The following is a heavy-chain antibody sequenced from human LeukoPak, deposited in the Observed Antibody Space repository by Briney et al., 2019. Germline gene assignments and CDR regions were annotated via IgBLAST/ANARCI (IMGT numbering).Heavy chain of an antibody. CDR3: ASGWQFDY. J-gene: IGHJ4*02. CDR1: GFTFSRYA. Sequence: PGGSLRLFCATSGFTFSRYALNWVRQAPGKGLEWMALISNDGSIHKYADSVKGRFTVSRDNSKSTLFVQLDSLRIEDTAVYYCASGWQFDYWGQGTLVTVSS. D-gene: IGHD6-19*01. CDR2: ISNDGSIH. V-gene: IGHV3-30*04.